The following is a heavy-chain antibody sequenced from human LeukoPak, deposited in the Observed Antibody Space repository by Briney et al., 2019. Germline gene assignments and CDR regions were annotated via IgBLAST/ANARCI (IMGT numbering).Heavy chain of an antibody. CDR2: INHSGST. Sequence: KPSETLSLTCAVYGGSFSGYYWSWIRQPPGKGLEWIGEINHSGSTNYNPSLKSRVTISVDTSKNQFSLKLSSVTAADTAVYYCARTVDTAMATYYYYYGMDVWAKGPRSPSP. CDR1: GGSFSGYY. V-gene: IGHV4-34*01. CDR3: ARTVDTAMATYYYYYGMDV. J-gene: IGHJ6*02. D-gene: IGHD5-18*01.